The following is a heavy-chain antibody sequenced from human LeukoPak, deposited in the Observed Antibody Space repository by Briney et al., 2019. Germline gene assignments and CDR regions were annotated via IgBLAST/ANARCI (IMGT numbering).Heavy chain of an antibody. V-gene: IGHV4-59*01. Sequence: MPSETLSLTCTVSGGSISSYYWSWIRQPPGKGLEWIGYIYYSGSTNHNPSLKSRVTISVDTSKNQFSLKLSSVTAADTAVYYCARGAVVTVSGAFDIWGQGTSVTVSS. D-gene: IGHD2-21*02. J-gene: IGHJ3*02. CDR1: GGSISSYY. CDR2: IYYSGST. CDR3: ARGAVVTVSGAFDI.